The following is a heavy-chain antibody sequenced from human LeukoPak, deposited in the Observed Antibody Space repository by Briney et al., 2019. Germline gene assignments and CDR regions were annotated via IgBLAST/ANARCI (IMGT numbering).Heavy chain of an antibody. V-gene: IGHV1-69*05. D-gene: IGHD5-18*01. J-gene: IGHJ4*02. Sequence: ASVKVSCKASGGTFSRDAISWVRRTPGQGLEWMGGIIPIFGTTNYAQKFQGRVTITTDESTRTAYMELSSLRSEDTAVYYCAVSSKQLWFTVDYWGQGTLVTVSS. CDR1: GGTFSRDA. CDR2: IIPIFGTT. CDR3: AVSSKQLWFTVDY.